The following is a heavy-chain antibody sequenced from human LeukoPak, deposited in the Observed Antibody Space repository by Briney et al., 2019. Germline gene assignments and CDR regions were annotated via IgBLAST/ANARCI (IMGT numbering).Heavy chain of an antibody. J-gene: IGHJ5*02. V-gene: IGHV1-69*04. CDR2: IIPIFGIA. CDR1: GGTFSSYA. CDR3: ARVADYTHNWFDP. Sequence: SVKVSCKVSGGTFSSYAISWVRQAPGQGLEWMGRIIPIFGIANYAQEFQGRVTITADKSTSTAYMELSSLRSEDTAVYYCARVADYTHNWFDPWGQGTLVTVSS. D-gene: IGHD3-3*01.